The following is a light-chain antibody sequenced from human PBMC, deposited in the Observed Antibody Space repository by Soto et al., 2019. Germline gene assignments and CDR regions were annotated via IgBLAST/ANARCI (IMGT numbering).Light chain of an antibody. Sequence: DIQMTQSPSTLSGSVGDRVTITCRASQTISSWLAWYQQKPGKAPKXLIYKSSTLKSGVPSRFSGSGSGTEFTLTVSSLQPDDFATYYCQHHNSYPEAFGQGTKVDIK. CDR2: KSS. CDR3: QHHNSYPEA. J-gene: IGKJ1*01. V-gene: IGKV1-5*03. CDR1: QTISSW.